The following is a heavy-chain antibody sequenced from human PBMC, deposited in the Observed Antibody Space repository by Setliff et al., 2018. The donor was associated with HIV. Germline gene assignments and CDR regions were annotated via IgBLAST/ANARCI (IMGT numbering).Heavy chain of an antibody. D-gene: IGHD3-22*01. CDR2: IIPMPGIG. CDR1: GGTFSSYA. V-gene: IGHV1-69*10. Sequence: GASVKVSCKASGGTFSSYAISWVRQAPGRGLEWIGGIIPMPGIGKYAQRFQGRVTITADKASSTAYMELRSLRSEDTAVYYCARTLYYDTSGYDPGYWGQGTLVTVSS. CDR3: ARTLYYDTSGYDPGY. J-gene: IGHJ4*02.